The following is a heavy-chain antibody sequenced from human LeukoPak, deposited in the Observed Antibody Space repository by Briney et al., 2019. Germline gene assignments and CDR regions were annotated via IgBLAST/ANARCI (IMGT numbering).Heavy chain of an antibody. CDR2: IYPGDSDT. J-gene: IGHJ4*02. D-gene: IGHD3-16*02. CDR1: GYSFTTHW. Sequence: KVGESLKISCKASGYSFTTHWIGWVRQMPGKGLEWMGIIYPGDSDTRYSPSFQGQVTISADKSISTAYLQWSSLKASDTAMYYCARHALDYDYVWGSYRPPWYFDYWGQGTLVTVSS. CDR3: ARHALDYDYVWGSYRPPWYFDY. V-gene: IGHV5-51*01.